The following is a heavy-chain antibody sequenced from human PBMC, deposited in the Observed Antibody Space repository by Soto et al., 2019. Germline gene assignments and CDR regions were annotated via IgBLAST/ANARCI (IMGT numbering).Heavy chain of an antibody. CDR1: GFTFSSYA. CDR2: ISGSGGST. D-gene: IGHD6-13*01. J-gene: IGHJ5*02. Sequence: EVQLLESGGGLVQPGGSQRLSCAASGFTFSSYAMSWVRQAPGKGLEWVSAISGSGGSTYYADSVKGRFTISRDNSKNTLYLQMNSLRAEDTAVYYCAKDHAYSSSWLSSHNWFDPWGQGALVTVSS. CDR3: AKDHAYSSSWLSSHNWFDP. V-gene: IGHV3-23*01.